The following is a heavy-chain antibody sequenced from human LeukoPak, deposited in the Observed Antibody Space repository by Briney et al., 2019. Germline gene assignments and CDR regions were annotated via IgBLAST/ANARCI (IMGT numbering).Heavy chain of an antibody. CDR2: IHGSSGST. D-gene: IGHD3-3*01. Sequence: GGSLRLSCSASGFTFSNYGMSWVRQAPGKGLEWVSGIHGSSGSTYYADSVKGLSTISRDNSKNTLYLQMNSLRAEDTAVYYCARGYDFWSGYSFDYWGQGTLVTVSS. J-gene: IGHJ4*02. CDR3: ARGYDFWSGYSFDY. CDR1: GFTFSNYG. V-gene: IGHV3-23*01.